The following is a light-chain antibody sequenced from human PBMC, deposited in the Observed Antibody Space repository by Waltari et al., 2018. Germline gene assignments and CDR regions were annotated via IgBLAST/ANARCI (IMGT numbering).Light chain of an antibody. J-gene: IGKJ1*01. CDR2: AAS. V-gene: IGKV3-20*01. Sequence: EIVLTQSPGTLSLAQGERATLSCRASQSVSRTLAWYQQKPGQTPSLLIYAASTRATGIPDRFSGSGSGTDFSLTISRLEPEDFAVYYCQHYVRLPATFGQGTKVEIK. CDR1: QSVSRT. CDR3: QHYVRLPAT.